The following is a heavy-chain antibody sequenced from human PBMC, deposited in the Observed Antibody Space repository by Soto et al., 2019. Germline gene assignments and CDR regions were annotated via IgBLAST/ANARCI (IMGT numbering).Heavy chain of an antibody. V-gene: IGHV3-30-3*01. Sequence: PVGSLRLSCAASGFTFSSYAMTWVRQAPGKGLEWVAVISYDGSNKYYADSVKGRFTISRDNSKNTLYLQMNSLRAEDTAVYYCARAPYDSSGYYYEYYFDYWGQGTLVTVSS. J-gene: IGHJ4*02. CDR3: ARAPYDSSGYYYEYYFDY. D-gene: IGHD3-22*01. CDR2: ISYDGSNK. CDR1: GFTFSSYA.